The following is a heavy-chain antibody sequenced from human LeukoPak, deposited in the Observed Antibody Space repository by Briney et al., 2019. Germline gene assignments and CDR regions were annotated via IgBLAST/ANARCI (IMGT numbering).Heavy chain of an antibody. J-gene: IGHJ3*02. CDR2: IYTSGST. Sequence: SATLSLTCTVSGGSISSYYWSWLRQPAGKGLEWIGRIYTSGSTNYTPSLKSRVTMSVDTSKNQFSLKLSSVTAADTAVYYCARGGYCSSTSCYDVDAFDIWGQGTMVTVSS. V-gene: IGHV4-4*07. CDR1: GGSISSYY. D-gene: IGHD2-2*01. CDR3: ARGGYCSSTSCYDVDAFDI.